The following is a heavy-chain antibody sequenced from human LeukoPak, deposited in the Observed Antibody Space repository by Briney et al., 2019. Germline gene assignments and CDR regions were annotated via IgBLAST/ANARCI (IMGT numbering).Heavy chain of an antibody. Sequence: GGSLRLSCAASGFTFSSYAMSWVRQAPGKGLEWVSAISGSGGSTYYADSVKGRFTISRDNTKNTLYLQMNSLRAEDTAVYYCAKNPMVRGVILPSYFDYWGQGTLVTVSS. CDR3: AKNPMVRGVILPSYFDY. D-gene: IGHD3-10*01. CDR2: ISGSGGST. J-gene: IGHJ4*02. V-gene: IGHV3-23*01. CDR1: GFTFSSYA.